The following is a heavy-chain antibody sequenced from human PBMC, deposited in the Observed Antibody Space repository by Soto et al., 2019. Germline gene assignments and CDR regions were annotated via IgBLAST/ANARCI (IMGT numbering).Heavy chain of an antibody. D-gene: IGHD1-1*01. V-gene: IGHV1-18*01. Sequence: QVQLVQSGPELKKPGASVKVSCKTSGYSFHNSGISWVRQAPGQGLEWMGWISVFNGYAHSAQKFQGRVIMTADTFTSTAYMELRGLRSDDTAMYYCSKNGTTWFASCGQGTPVTVAS. CDR1: GYSFHNSG. J-gene: IGHJ5*01. CDR2: ISVFNGYA. CDR3: SKNGTTWFAS.